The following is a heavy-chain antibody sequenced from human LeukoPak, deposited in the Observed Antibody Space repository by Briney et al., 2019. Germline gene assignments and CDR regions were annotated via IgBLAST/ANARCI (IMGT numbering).Heavy chain of an antibody. CDR2: TYYRSKWYN. V-gene: IGHV6-1*01. Sequence: SQTLSLTCAISGDSVSSNSAPWSWIRQSPSRGLEWLGRTYYRSKWYNDYAVSMRGRIIINPDTSKNHFFLQLNSVTPEDTGIYYCAGQKNGWIDYWGQGTLVTVSS. CDR3: AGQKNGWIDY. CDR1: GDSVSSNSAP. J-gene: IGHJ4*02. D-gene: IGHD6-19*01.